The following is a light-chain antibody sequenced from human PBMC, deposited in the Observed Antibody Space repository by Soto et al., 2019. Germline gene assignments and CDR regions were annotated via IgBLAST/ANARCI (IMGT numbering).Light chain of an antibody. CDR3: QQYNSYPRT. Sequence: DIQMTQSPSTLSASVGDRITITCRASQSISSWLAWYQQKPGKDPKLLIFKASNLESGVPSRFSGSGSGTEFTLTISSLQPDDFATYYCQQYNSYPRTFGVGTKVEIK. CDR1: QSISSW. J-gene: IGKJ4*01. CDR2: KAS. V-gene: IGKV1-5*03.